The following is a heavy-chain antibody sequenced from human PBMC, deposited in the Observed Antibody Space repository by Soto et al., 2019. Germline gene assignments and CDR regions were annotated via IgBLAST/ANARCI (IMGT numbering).Heavy chain of an antibody. Sequence: QVQLQESGPGLVKPTQTLSLTSTVSGGSISSGRYYWSWIRHHPGKGLEWIGYIYNSGSTYYNPSLKSRVIISVDTSKNQFSLKLNSVTAADTAVYYCARGTGSYDYWGQGTLVTVSS. J-gene: IGHJ4*02. D-gene: IGHD3-10*01. CDR3: ARGTGSYDY. V-gene: IGHV4-31*03. CDR1: GGSISSGRYY. CDR2: IYNSGST.